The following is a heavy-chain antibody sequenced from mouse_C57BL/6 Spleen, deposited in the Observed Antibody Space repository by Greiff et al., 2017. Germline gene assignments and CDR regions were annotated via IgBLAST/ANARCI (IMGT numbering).Heavy chain of an antibody. CDR3: ASNDYYAMDY. V-gene: IGHV1-80*01. Sequence: VQLVESGAELVKPGASVKISCKASGYAFSSYWMNWVKQRPGTGLEWIGQIYPGDGDTNYNGKFKGKATLTADKSSSTAYMQLSSLTSEDSAVYFCASNDYYAMDYWGQGTSVTVSS. J-gene: IGHJ4*01. CDR1: GYAFSSYW. CDR2: IYPGDGDT.